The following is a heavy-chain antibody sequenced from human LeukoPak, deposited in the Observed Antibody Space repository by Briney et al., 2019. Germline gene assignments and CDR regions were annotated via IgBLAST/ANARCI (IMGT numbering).Heavy chain of an antibody. CDR1: GITFRSFG. CDR3: AKDSLADIDY. J-gene: IGHJ4*02. V-gene: IGHV3-30*02. Sequence: GGSLRLSCAASGITFRSFGMYWVRQAPGKGLEWVAFIRHDGSIKNYADSVKGRSTISRDNSKNTLYLQMNSLRAEDTAVYYCAKDSLADIDYWGQGTLVTVSS. D-gene: IGHD3-16*01. CDR2: IRHDGSIK.